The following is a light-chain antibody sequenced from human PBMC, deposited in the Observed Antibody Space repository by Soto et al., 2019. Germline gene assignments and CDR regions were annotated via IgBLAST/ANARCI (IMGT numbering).Light chain of an antibody. CDR1: QSISSSY. CDR2: GAS. J-gene: IGKJ1*01. V-gene: IGKV3-20*01. CDR3: QQSDDSPGT. Sequence: VLTESPGTRSWAPGESATVSCRASQSISSSYLAWYQQKPGQAPRLLIYGASNRATAIPDRFSGSGSGTTFTLTLSRLEPEDFAVYYCQQSDDSPGTFGQGTKVDIK.